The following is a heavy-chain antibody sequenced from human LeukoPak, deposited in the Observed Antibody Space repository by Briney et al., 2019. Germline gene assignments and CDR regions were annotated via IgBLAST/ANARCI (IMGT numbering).Heavy chain of an antibody. CDR3: AREGDFSYYDSSGYYY. D-gene: IGHD3-22*01. CDR2: INPNSGGT. Sequence: ASVKVSCKASGYTFTGYYMHWVRQAPGQGLEWMGRINPNSGGTNYAQKFQGRVTMTRDTSISTAYMELRSLRSDDTAVYYCAREGDFSYYDSSGYYYWGQGTLVTVSS. J-gene: IGHJ4*02. CDR1: GYTFTGYY. V-gene: IGHV1-2*06.